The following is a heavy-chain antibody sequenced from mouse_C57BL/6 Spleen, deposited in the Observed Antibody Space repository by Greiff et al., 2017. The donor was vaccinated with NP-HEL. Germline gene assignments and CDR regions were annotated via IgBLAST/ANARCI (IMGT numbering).Heavy chain of an antibody. J-gene: IGHJ4*01. CDR1: GYTFTSYW. V-gene: IGHV1-55*01. CDR3: ARRAYYSNYDAMDY. CDR2: IYPGSGST. Sequence: VQLQQPGAELVKPGASVKMSCKASGYTFTSYWITWVKQRPGQGLEWIGDIYPGSGSTNYNEKFKSKATLTVDTSSSTAYMQLSRLTSEDSAVYYCARRAYYSNYDAMDYWGQGTSVTVSS. D-gene: IGHD2-5*01.